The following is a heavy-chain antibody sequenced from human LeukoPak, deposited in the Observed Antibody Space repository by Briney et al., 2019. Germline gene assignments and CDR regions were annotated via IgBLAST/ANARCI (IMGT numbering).Heavy chain of an antibody. J-gene: IGHJ4*02. D-gene: IGHD4-17*01. CDR3: AKTADYGDHPIDY. V-gene: IGHV4-34*01. Sequence: SETLSLACAVYGGSFSGYYWSWIRQPPGKGLEWIGEINHSGSTNYNPSLKSRVTISVDTSKNQFSLKLSSVTAADTAVYYCAKTADYGDHPIDYWGQGTLVTVSS. CDR2: INHSGST. CDR1: GGSFSGYY.